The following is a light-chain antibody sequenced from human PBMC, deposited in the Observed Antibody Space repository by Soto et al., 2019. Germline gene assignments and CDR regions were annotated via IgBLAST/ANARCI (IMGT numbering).Light chain of an antibody. Sequence: IVLTQSPGTLSLSPGEKATLSCRASQSVSSSYLAWYQQKPGQAPRLLIYGASSRATGIPDRFSGSGSGTDFTLTISRLEPEDFAVYDCQQYGSSPFGGGTKVDIK. CDR1: QSVSSSY. CDR2: GAS. J-gene: IGKJ4*01. V-gene: IGKV3-20*01. CDR3: QQYGSSP.